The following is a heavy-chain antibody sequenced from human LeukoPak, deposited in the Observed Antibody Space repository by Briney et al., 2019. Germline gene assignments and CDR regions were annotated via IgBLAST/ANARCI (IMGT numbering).Heavy chain of an antibody. CDR2: ISSSSSTI. CDR1: GFTFSSYS. Sequence: GGSQRLSCAASGFTFSSYSMNWVRQAPGKGLEWVSCISSSSSTIYYADSVKGRLTISRDNAKNSLYLQMNSLRAEDTAVYYCARDLRGYSYGRSPFDYWGQGTLVTVSS. V-gene: IGHV3-48*01. CDR3: ARDLRGYSYGRSPFDY. D-gene: IGHD5-18*01. J-gene: IGHJ4*02.